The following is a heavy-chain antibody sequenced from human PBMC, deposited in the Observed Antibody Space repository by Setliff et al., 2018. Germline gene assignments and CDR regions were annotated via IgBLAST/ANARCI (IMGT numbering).Heavy chain of an antibody. CDR1: GYSFTNYW. Sequence: GESLKISCKASGYSFTNYWIAWVRQMPGKGLEWVAMYPPGDSDTRYSPSFQGQVTISADKSISTAYLQWSSLKASDTAMYYCARHSEGYYDSSGYSLDYWGQGTLVTVSS. J-gene: IGHJ4*02. D-gene: IGHD3-22*01. CDR3: ARHSEGYYDSSGYSLDY. V-gene: IGHV5-51*01. CDR2: YPPGDSDT.